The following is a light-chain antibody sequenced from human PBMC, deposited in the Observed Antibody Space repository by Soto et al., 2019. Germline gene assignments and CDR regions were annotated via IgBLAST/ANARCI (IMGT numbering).Light chain of an antibody. CDR1: SSNIGAGYD. CDR2: GNS. J-gene: IGLJ2*01. Sequence: QSVRTQPPSVSGAPGQSVTISCTGSSSNIGAGYDVHWYQQLPGTAPKLLIYGNSNRPSGVPDRFSGSKSGTAASLAITGLQAEAEADFYCQSYDSSLSGVVFGGGTKVTVL. V-gene: IGLV1-40*01. CDR3: QSYDSSLSGVV.